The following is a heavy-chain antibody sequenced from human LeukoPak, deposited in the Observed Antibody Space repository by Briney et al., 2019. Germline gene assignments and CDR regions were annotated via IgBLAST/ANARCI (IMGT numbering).Heavy chain of an antibody. Sequence: SGPTLVNPTQTLTLTCTFSGFSLSTTGMRVSWIRQPPGKALEWLARIDWDDDKFYSTSLKTRLTISKDTSKNQVVLTVTNVDPVDTGTYFRARTLRSSWYYFDYWGQGTLVTVSS. D-gene: IGHD6-13*01. J-gene: IGHJ4*02. V-gene: IGHV2-70*04. CDR1: GFSLSTTGMR. CDR2: IDWDDDK. CDR3: ARTLRSSWYYFDY.